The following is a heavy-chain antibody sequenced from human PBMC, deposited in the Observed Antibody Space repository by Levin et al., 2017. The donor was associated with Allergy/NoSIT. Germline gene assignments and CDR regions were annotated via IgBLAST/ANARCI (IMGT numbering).Heavy chain of an antibody. J-gene: IGHJ3*02. V-gene: IGHV3-43*01. CDR1: GFTFDDYP. CDR2: ISWDGGST. D-gene: IGHD6-19*01. Sequence: GASVKVSCAASGFTFDDYPMHWVRQAPGKGLEWVSLISWDGGSTYYADSVKGRFTISRDNSKNSLYLQMNSLRTEDTALYYCAKDIYRPSNDILGDSSGWYFAFDIWGQGTMVTVSS. CDR3: AKDIYRPSNDILGDSSGWYFAFDI.